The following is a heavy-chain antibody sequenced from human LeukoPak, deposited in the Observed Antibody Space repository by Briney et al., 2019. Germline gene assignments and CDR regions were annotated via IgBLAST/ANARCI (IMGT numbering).Heavy chain of an antibody. V-gene: IGHV3-74*01. CDR1: GFALSNYY. Sequence: GGSLRLSCAASGFALSNYYMHWVRQPPGKGLVWVSRLINHDTTATYADSVKGRFTISRDNAKNTLYLQMNSLRADDTAVYYYARGGCSNPSCLADWGQGILVTVSS. J-gene: IGHJ4*02. D-gene: IGHD2-2*01. CDR2: LINHDTTA. CDR3: ARGGCSNPSCLAD.